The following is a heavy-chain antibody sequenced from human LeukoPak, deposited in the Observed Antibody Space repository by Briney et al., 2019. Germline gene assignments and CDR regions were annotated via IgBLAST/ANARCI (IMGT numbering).Heavy chain of an antibody. CDR1: GGSIRDSSDY. J-gene: IGHJ4*02. CDR2: IYYSGNT. Sequence: PSETLSLTCTVSGGSIRDSSDYWGWIRQPPGKGLEWIGSIYYSGNTYYSPSLKSRVTISVDTSKNQFSLKLSSVTAADTAVYYCARSLGMFDYWGQGTLVTVSS. CDR3: ARSLGMFDY. V-gene: IGHV4-39*01.